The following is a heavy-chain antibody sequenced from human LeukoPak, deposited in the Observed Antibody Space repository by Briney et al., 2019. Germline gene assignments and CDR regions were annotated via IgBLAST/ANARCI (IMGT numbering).Heavy chain of an antibody. CDR1: GFTFSRYS. J-gene: IGHJ5*02. Sequence: GGSLRLSCAASGFTFSRYSMNWVRQAPGKGLEWVSYISSSTSTIYYADSVKGRFTISRDNAKNTLYLQIGSLRADDTAVYYCTRMSREAPGLPDLWGQGTLVTVSS. D-gene: IGHD5-24*01. CDR3: TRMSREAPGLPDL. CDR2: ISSSTSTI. V-gene: IGHV3-48*04.